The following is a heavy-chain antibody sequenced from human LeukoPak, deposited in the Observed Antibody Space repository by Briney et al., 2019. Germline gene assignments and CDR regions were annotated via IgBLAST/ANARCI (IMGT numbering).Heavy chain of an antibody. V-gene: IGHV3-30-3*01. J-gene: IGHJ4*02. Sequence: PGGSLRLSCAASGFTFSSYAMHWVRQAPGKGLEWVAVISYDGSNKYYADSVKGRFTISRDNSKNTLYLQMNSLRAEDTAVYYCARCGRAVTPCTPDYWGQGTLVTVPS. D-gene: IGHD4-17*01. CDR3: ARCGRAVTPCTPDY. CDR1: GFTFSSYA. CDR2: ISYDGSNK.